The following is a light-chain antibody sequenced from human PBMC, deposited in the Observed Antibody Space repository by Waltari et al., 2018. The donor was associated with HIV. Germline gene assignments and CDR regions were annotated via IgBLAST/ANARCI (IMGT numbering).Light chain of an antibody. J-gene: IGLJ2*01. CDR1: SLRIYY. CDR2: CKN. Sequence: SSELTQDPAVSVAFGQTVRITCQGDSLRIYYASWYQQKPGQAPVLVIWCKNNRPSVIPDRLSGSRSGNTASLTITGAQAEDEADYYCNSRDSSGNHVVFGGGTKLTVL. CDR3: NSRDSSGNHVV. V-gene: IGLV3-19*01.